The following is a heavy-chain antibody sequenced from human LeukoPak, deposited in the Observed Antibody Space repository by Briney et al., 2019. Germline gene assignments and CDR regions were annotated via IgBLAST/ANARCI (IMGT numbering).Heavy chain of an antibody. D-gene: IGHD2-15*01. CDR1: GGSISSGGHY. Sequence: SETLSLTCIVSGGSISSGGHYWGWIRQPPGKGLEWIGSIYYSGSTYYNPSLNSRVTMLIDMSKNHFSLKMSSVTATDTAVYYCARLVCGGGSCPAEFDYWGQGTLVTVSS. J-gene: IGHJ4*02. V-gene: IGHV4-39*02. CDR2: IYYSGST. CDR3: ARLVCGGGSCPAEFDY.